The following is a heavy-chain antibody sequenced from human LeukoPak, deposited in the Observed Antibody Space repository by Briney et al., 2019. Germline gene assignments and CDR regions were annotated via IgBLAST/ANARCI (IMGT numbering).Heavy chain of an antibody. CDR2: INPSGCSP. D-gene: IGHD2-2*02. V-gene: IGHV1-46*01. J-gene: IGHJ6*03. CDR3: AGGHCSSTSCYTAGYYYYYMDV. Sequence: ASVKVSWKASGFTFTSFYMQWGRQAPGQGLEWMGIINPSGCSPSYAQKFQGRVTMTRDTSTSTVYMALRSLRSKDTAVYYCAGGHCSSTSCYTAGYYYYYMDVWGKGTTVTVSS. CDR1: GFTFTSFY.